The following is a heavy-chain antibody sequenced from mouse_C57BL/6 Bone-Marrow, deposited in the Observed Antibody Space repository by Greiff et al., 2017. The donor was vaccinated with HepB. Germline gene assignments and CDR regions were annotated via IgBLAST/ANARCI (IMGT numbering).Heavy chain of an antibody. CDR3: ARSGDGYYVAWFAY. V-gene: IGHV1-72*01. J-gene: IGHJ3*01. CDR1: GYTFTSYW. Sequence: QVHVKQPGAELVKPGASVKLSCKASGYTFTSYWMHWVKQRPGRGLEWIGRIDPNSGGTKYNEKFKSKATLTVDKPSSTAYMQLSSLTSEDSAVYYCARSGDGYYVAWFAYWGQGTLVTVSA. D-gene: IGHD2-3*01. CDR2: IDPNSGGT.